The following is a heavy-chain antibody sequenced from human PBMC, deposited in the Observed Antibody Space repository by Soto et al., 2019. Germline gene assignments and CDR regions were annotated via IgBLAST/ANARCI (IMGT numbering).Heavy chain of an antibody. D-gene: IGHD3-9*01. V-gene: IGHV1-2*02. J-gene: IGHJ3*02. CDR1: GYRFTCYY. CDR3: AKDSQYDILTGYSRHAFDI. Sequence: ASVKVSCKASGYRFTCYYMHWVRQAPGQGLEWMGWINPNSGGTNYAQKFQGRVILSRDTSITTAYMDRTSLRSDDTAVYYFAKDSQYDILTGYSRHAFDIWGQGTMVTVS. CDR2: INPNSGGT.